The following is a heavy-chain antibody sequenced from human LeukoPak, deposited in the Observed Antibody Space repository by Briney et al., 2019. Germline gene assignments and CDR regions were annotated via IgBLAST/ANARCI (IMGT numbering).Heavy chain of an antibody. D-gene: IGHD3-3*01. CDR2: IYYSGST. CDR3: ARLTTYYDFWTGHAFDI. J-gene: IGHJ3*02. Sequence: PSETLSLTCTVSGGSISSSSYYWGWIRQPPGTGLEWIGSIYYSGSTYYNPSLKSRVTISVDTSKNQFSLKLSSVTAADTAVYYCARLTTYYDFWTGHAFDIWGQGTMVTVSS. CDR1: GGSISSSSYY. V-gene: IGHV4-39*01.